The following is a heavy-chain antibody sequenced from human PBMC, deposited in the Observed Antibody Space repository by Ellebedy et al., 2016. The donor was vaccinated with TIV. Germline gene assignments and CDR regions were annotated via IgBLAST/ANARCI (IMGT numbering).Heavy chain of an antibody. CDR2: IHPGEGST. Sequence: AASVKVSCKASGYTFTNKHYIHWVRQAPGQGLEWMGIIHPGEGSTDYAQKFQGRVTMTRDTSTRTVYMELSSLRSEDTALYYCVRDVIIVPARWFDPWGQGTLVTVSS. CDR1: GYTFTNKHY. D-gene: IGHD2-2*01. J-gene: IGHJ5*02. CDR3: VRDVIIVPARWFDP. V-gene: IGHV1-46*01.